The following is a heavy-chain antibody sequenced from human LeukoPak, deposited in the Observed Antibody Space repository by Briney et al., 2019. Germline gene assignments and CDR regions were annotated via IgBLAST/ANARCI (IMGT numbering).Heavy chain of an antibody. D-gene: IGHD1-26*01. CDR1: GSTFTDYY. CDR2: TNPNSGGR. V-gene: IGHV1-2*02. CDR3: AREGPIVGATHLVDY. Sequence: ASVKLSCNASGSTFTDYYLHWVRHAPGQGLGPVCFTNPNSGGRNYAQKFPVRVSLTRDTSISTAHMELSRLRSDDTAVYYCAREGPIVGATHLVDYWGQGTLVTVSS. J-gene: IGHJ4*02.